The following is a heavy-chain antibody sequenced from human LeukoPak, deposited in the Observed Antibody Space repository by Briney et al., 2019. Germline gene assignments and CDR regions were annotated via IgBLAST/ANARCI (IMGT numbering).Heavy chain of an antibody. CDR2: IKRRSDGGTA. CDR3: TTVTDGAFDY. Sequence: GGSLRLSCAASGFTFINAWMGWVRQAPGKGLEWVGRIKRRSDGGTADCAAPMKGRFTISRDDSKNTLYLQMNSLKTEDTAMYYCTTVTDGAFDYWGQGTLVTVSS. V-gene: IGHV3-15*01. D-gene: IGHD3-10*01. CDR1: GFTFINAW. J-gene: IGHJ4*02.